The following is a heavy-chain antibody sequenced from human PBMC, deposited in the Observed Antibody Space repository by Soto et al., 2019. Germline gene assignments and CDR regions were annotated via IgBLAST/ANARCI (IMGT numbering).Heavy chain of an antibody. V-gene: IGHV1-2*02. J-gene: IGHJ6*02. CDR2: INPNSGGT. CDR3: ARDKSGYYYGMDV. CDR1: GYPFTGYY. Sequence: ASVKVSSKASGYPFTGYYMHWVRQAPGQGLEWMGWINPNSGGTNYAQKFQGRVTMTRDTSISTAYMELSRLRSDDTAVYYCARDKSGYYYGMDVWGQGTTVTVSS. D-gene: IGHD6-25*01.